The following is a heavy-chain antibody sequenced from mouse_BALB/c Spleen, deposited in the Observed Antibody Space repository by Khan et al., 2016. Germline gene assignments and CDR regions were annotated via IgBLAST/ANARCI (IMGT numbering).Heavy chain of an antibody. Sequence: EVQLQESGPGLVKPSQSLSLTCTVTGYSITSDYAWNWIRQFPENKLEWMGYISYSGSTSYNPSLKSRISITRDTSKNQFFLQLNSVTTEDTATSYCARSIMANWGQGTTLTVSS. J-gene: IGHJ2*01. CDR1: GYSITSDYA. CDR2: ISYSGST. V-gene: IGHV3-2*02. CDR3: ARSIMAN.